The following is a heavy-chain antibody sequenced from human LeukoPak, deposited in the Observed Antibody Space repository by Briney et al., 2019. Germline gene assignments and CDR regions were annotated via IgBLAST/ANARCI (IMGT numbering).Heavy chain of an antibody. J-gene: IGHJ4*02. CDR1: GGSISSGGYY. D-gene: IGHD3-22*01. V-gene: IGHV4-31*03. CDR2: IYYSGST. Sequence: PSETLSLTCTVSGGSISSGGYYWSWIRQHPGKGLEWIGYIYYSGSTYYNPSLKGRVTISVDTSKNQFSLKLSSVTAADTAVYYCARRGYYYDSSGYPTQVFDYWGQGTLVTVSS. CDR3: ARRGYYYDSSGYPTQVFDY.